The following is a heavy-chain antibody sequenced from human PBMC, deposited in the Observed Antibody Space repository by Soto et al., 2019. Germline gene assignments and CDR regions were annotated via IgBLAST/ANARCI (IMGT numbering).Heavy chain of an antibody. V-gene: IGHV1-18*01. CDR1: GYTFTSYG. Sequence: ASVKVSCKASGYTFTSYGISWVRQAPGQGLEWMGWISAYNGNTNYAQKLQGRVTMTTDTSTSTAYMELRSLRSDDTAVYYCARDPPDTLLVPYAFDIWGQGTMVTVSS. CDR2: ISAYNGNT. CDR3: ARDPPDTLLVPYAFDI. J-gene: IGHJ3*02. D-gene: IGHD6-13*01.